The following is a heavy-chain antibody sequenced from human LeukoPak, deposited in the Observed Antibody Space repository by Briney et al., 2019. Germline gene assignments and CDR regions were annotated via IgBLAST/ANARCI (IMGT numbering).Heavy chain of an antibody. D-gene: IGHD3-9*01. CDR3: ARLPVRLTGYYRFPLDY. CDR1: GYSFTSFW. CDR2: IDPSEAFT. J-gene: IGHJ4*02. V-gene: IGHV5-10-1*01. Sequence: SGESLKISGKGSGYSFTSFWCSGVRQMPGKGRGWRGRIDPSEAFTNYRTSFTHPLSISAATSISTIHLQWSSLKATDTALYYCARLPVRLTGYYRFPLDYWGQGTLVTVSS.